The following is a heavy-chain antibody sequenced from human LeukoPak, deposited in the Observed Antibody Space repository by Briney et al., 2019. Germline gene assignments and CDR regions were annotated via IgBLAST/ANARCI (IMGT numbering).Heavy chain of an antibody. V-gene: IGHV1-46*01. Sequence: ASVKVSCKASGYTFTGYYMHWVRQVPGQGLEWMGIINPSGGSTNYAQKFQGRVTITADKSTSTAYMELSSLRSEDTAVYYCARVGYSSMAFDIWGQGTMVTVSS. J-gene: IGHJ3*02. D-gene: IGHD6-13*01. CDR1: GYTFTGYY. CDR2: INPSGGST. CDR3: ARVGYSSMAFDI.